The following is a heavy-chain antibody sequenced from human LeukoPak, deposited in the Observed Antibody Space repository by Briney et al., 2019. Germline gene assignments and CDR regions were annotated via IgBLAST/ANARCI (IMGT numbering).Heavy chain of an antibody. CDR1: GFTFSSYG. CDR3: AKDIYDSSGYYYLPSTTFDY. V-gene: IGHV3-30*02. Sequence: GGSLRLSCAASGFTFSSYGMHWVRQAPGKGLEWVAVIWYDGSNKYYADSVKGRFTISRDNSKNTLYLQMNSLRAEDTAVYYCAKDIYDSSGYYYLPSTTFDYWGQGTLVTVSS. CDR2: IWYDGSNK. D-gene: IGHD3-22*01. J-gene: IGHJ4*02.